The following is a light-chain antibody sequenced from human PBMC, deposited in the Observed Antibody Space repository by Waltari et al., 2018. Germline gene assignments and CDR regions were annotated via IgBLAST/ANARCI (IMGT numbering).Light chain of an antibody. J-gene: IGKJ2*01. CDR2: AAS. CDR1: QSINNY. Sequence: DIQMTQSPSSLSASVGDRVAITCRASQSINNYVNWYQQKPGKAPKLLIYAASTLQSGVPSRFSGGGSGTDFTLTISDLQPEDFAVYYCQQYNNWPPLYTFGQGTKLDIK. V-gene: IGKV1-39*01. CDR3: QQYNNWPPLYT.